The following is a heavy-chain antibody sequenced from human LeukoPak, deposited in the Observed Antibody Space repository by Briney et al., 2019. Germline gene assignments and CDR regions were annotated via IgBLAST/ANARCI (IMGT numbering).Heavy chain of an antibody. J-gene: IGHJ6*03. Sequence: SETLSLTFTVSGASISSYYWSWLPHPPGKGLEWIGYIYYSGSTKYNPYLKSRVTISVDTSKNQFSLRLSSVTAADTAVYYCARDWGVSARPGYMDVWGKGTTVTVSS. CDR3: ARDWGVSARPGYMDV. D-gene: IGHD6-6*01. CDR2: IYYSGST. V-gene: IGHV4-59*01. CDR1: GASISSYY.